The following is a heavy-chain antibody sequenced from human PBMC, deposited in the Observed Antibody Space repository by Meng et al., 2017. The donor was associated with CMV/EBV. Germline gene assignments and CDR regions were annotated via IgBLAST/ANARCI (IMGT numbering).Heavy chain of an antibody. CDR1: GGSLGSNNW. J-gene: IGHJ4*02. D-gene: IGHD1-26*01. CDR2: IYHSGST. Sequence: AVSGGSLGSNNWWSWVRQPPGKGLEWIGEIYHSGSTNYNPSLKSRVTISVDKSKNQFSLKLSSVTAADTAVYYCASEVGATTAFDYWGQGTLVTVSS. V-gene: IGHV4-4*02. CDR3: ASEVGATTAFDY.